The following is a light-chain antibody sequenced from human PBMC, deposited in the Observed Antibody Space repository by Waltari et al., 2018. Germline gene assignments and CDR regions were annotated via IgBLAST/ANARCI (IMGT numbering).Light chain of an antibody. Sequence: EVVLTQSPANLSLSPGERATLSCRASQSVSVYLAWYQQKPGQAPRLLIYGAYDGATGVPARFSGVWSGTDFTLTVSSREPEEFAVYYCQQRTDRPPVTFGQGTRVEMK. V-gene: IGKV3-11*01. CDR2: GAY. CDR3: QQRTDRPPVT. J-gene: IGKJ1*01. CDR1: QSVSVY.